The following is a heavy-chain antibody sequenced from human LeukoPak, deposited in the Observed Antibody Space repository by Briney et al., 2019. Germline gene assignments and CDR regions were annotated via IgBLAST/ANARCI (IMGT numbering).Heavy chain of an antibody. CDR2: ISANGGSS. J-gene: IGHJ6*02. CDR3: TKSTDYWYYGMDV. D-gene: IGHD2-8*02. CDR1: GFTFSTFA. Sequence: GGSLRLSCAASGFTFSTFAMYWVRQAPGKGPEWVSGISANGGSSTYADSVRGRFTSFRDNSRNTLYLQMSSLRVDDTATYYCTKSTDYWYYGMDVWGQGTIVTVSS. V-gene: IGHV3-23*01.